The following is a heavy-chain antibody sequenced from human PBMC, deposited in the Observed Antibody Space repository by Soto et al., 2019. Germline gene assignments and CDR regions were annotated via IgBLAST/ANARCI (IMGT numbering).Heavy chain of an antibody. CDR3: VKGTAGTVDY. CDR1: GFTFDDYA. D-gene: IGHD6-19*01. V-gene: IGHV3-9*01. Sequence: EVQLVESGGGLVQPGRSLRLSCAASGFTFDDYAIHWVRQAPGKGLEWVSGISWNSGIIGYADSVKGRFTISRDNAKKSLYLQMNSLRPEDTALYYCVKGTAGTVDYWGQGTLVTVSS. J-gene: IGHJ4*02. CDR2: ISWNSGII.